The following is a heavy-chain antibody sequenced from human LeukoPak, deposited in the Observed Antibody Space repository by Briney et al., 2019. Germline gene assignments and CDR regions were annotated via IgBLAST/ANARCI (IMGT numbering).Heavy chain of an antibody. CDR2: FSGSGGST. J-gene: IGHJ4*02. V-gene: IGHV3-23*01. D-gene: IGHD2-15*01. CDR1: GFTFSSYA. Sequence: PGGSLRLSCAASGFTFSSYAMSWVRQAPGKGLQWVSTFSGSGGSTYYADSVKGRFTIYRDNSKNTLYLQMNSLRAEDTAVYCCAKSGLSRFDYWGQGTLVTVSS. CDR3: AKSGLSRFDY.